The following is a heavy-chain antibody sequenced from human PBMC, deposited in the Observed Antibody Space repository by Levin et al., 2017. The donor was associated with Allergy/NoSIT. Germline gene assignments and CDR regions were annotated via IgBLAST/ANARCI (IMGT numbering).Heavy chain of an antibody. J-gene: IGHJ4*02. Sequence: SGPTLVKPTQTLTLTCSFSGFSFTTSGVGVGWIRQPPGKALEWLALIYWDDDNRYSPSLKSRLTISKDTSKKQVVLTMTNLDPVDTATYYCALSTRDDIVTGFDRWGQGTLVTVSS. V-gene: IGHV2-5*02. CDR2: IYWDDDN. CDR3: ALSTRDDIVTGFDR. D-gene: IGHD3-9*01. CDR1: GFSFTTSGVG.